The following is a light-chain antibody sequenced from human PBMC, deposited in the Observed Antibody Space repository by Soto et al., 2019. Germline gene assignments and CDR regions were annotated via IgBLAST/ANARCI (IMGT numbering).Light chain of an antibody. CDR2: DTT. J-gene: IGLJ1*01. CDR3: MLSYNAPYD. CDR1: TGAVTNGHY. Sequence: QGVLTQAPSLTVSHEGTVTLPYGSSTGAVTNGHYPYWFQQKPGQAPRALIYDTTNRHSWTPALFSRSLLGGKAALTLSGAHRVDEGEYYCMLSYNAPYDCGTGTKVTV. V-gene: IGLV7-46*01.